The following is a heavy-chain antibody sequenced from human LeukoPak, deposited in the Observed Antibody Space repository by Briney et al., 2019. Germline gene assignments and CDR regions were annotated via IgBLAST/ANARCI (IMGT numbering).Heavy chain of an antibody. J-gene: IGHJ4*02. V-gene: IGHV1-46*01. CDR2: INPSGGST. CDR3: ASSTTVTNYYFDY. Sequence: WASVKVSCKASGYTFTSYYMHWVRQAPGQGLEWMGIINPSGGSTSYAQKFQGRVTMTRDMSTSTVHMELSSLRSEDTAVYYCASSTTVTNYYFDYWGQGTLVTVSS. CDR1: GYTFTSYY. D-gene: IGHD4-17*01.